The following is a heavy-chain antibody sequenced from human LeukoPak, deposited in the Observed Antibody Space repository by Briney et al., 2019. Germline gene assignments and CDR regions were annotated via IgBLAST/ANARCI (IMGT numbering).Heavy chain of an antibody. CDR1: GYSFTSYW. CDR2: IYPGDSDT. CDR3: ARRVEMATITNWFDP. V-gene: IGHV5-51*01. D-gene: IGHD5-24*01. J-gene: IGHJ5*02. Sequence: GESLKISCKGSGYSFTSYWIGWVRQMPGKGLEWMGIIYPGDSDTRYSPSFQGQVTISADKSISTAYLQWSSLKASDTAKYYCARRVEMATITNWFDPWGQGTLVTVSS.